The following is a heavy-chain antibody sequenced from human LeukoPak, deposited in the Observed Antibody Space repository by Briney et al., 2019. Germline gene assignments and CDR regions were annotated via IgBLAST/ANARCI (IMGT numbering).Heavy chain of an antibody. CDR2: INTNTGNP. J-gene: IGHJ6*02. V-gene: IGHV7-4-1*02. CDR3: ARDRGDYAHYYYAMDV. CDR1: EYTFTSYV. Sequence: GASVKVSCKASEYTFTSYVMNWVRQAPGQGLEWMGWINTNTGNPTYAQGFTGWFVFSLDTSVSTAYLQINSLKAEDTAVYYCARDRGDYAHYYYAMDVWGQGTTVTVSS. D-gene: IGHD4-17*01.